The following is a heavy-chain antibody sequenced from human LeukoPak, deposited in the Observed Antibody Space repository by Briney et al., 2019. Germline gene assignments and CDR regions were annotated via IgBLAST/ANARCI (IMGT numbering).Heavy chain of an antibody. J-gene: IGHJ4*02. CDR3: AREMYYYDSSGYYYAKDFDY. CDR2: ISAYNGNT. Sequence: ASVKVSCKASGYTFTSYGISWVRQAPGQGLEWMRWISAYNGNTNYAQKLQGRVTMTTDTSTSTAYMELRSLRSDDTAVYYCAREMYYYDSSGYYYAKDFDYWGQGTLVTVSS. CDR1: GYTFTSYG. D-gene: IGHD3-22*01. V-gene: IGHV1-18*01.